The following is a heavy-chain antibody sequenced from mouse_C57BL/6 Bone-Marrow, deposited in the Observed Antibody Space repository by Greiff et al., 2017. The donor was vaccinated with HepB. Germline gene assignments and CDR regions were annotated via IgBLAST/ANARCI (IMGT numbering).Heavy chain of an antibody. J-gene: IGHJ3*01. CDR3: TVYYGSIPPFAY. Sequence: VQLQQSGAELVRPGASVKLSCTASGFNIKDDYMHWVKQRPEQGLEWIGWIDPENGDTEYASKFQGKATITADTSSNTAYLQLSSLTSEDTAVYYCTVYYGSIPPFAYWGQGTLVTVSA. CDR1: GFNIKDDY. V-gene: IGHV14-4*01. CDR2: IDPENGDT. D-gene: IGHD1-1*01.